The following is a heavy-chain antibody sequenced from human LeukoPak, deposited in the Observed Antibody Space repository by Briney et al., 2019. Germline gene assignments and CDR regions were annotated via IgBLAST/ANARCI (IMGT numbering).Heavy chain of an antibody. Sequence: GGSLRLSCAASGFTLSNYWMHWVSQTPGKGLVWVSRISGDEIWTSYADSVKGRFIISRDNAKNTVYLQMSSLRTEDTAVYYCAREYNSGPKQTDAFDIWGQGTMVTVSS. CDR2: ISGDEIWT. CDR3: AREYNSGPKQTDAFDI. J-gene: IGHJ3*02. CDR1: GFTLSNYW. D-gene: IGHD3-22*01. V-gene: IGHV3-74*01.